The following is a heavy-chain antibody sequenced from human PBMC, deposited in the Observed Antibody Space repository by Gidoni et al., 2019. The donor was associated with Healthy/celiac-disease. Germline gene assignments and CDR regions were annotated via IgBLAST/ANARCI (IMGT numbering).Heavy chain of an antibody. Sequence: EVQLVESGGGLVQPGGSLSLSCAASGFSFSTFSMNWVRQAPGKGLEWLSYISSTSNTIFYGDSVRGRFTVSRDNAKNSLYLQMNSLRDEDTAVYYCASLGGAYWGQGTLVTVSS. D-gene: IGHD3-16*01. CDR3: ASLGGAY. J-gene: IGHJ4*02. CDR1: GFSFSTFS. CDR2: ISSTSNTI. V-gene: IGHV3-48*02.